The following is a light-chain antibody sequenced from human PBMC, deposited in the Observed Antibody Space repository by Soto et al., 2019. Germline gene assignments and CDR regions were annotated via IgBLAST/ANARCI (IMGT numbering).Light chain of an antibody. CDR3: CSYGGSFPYV. CDR2: DVT. CDR1: SSNIGAGHD. Sequence: QSVLTQPPSVSGAPGQRVTISCTGSSSNIGAGHDVNWYQQHPGKAPKLLIYDVTKRPSGVPDRFSGSKSGNTASLTISGLQAEDEADFFCCSYGGSFPYVFGTGTKLTVL. J-gene: IGLJ1*01. V-gene: IGLV1-40*01.